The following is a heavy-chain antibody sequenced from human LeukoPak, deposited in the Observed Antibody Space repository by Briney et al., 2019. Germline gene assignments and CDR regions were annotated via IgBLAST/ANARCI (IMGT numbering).Heavy chain of an antibody. D-gene: IGHD3-9*01. CDR1: GYTFTSYY. V-gene: IGHV1-46*01. Sequence: GASVKVSCKASGYTFTSYYMHWVRQAPGQGLEWMGIINPSGGSTSYAQKFQGRVTITADKSTSTAYMELSSLRSEDTAVYYCARARVLRYFDWLLPETSRYYMDVWGKGTTVTVSS. CDR2: INPSGGST. J-gene: IGHJ6*03. CDR3: ARARVLRYFDWLLPETSRYYMDV.